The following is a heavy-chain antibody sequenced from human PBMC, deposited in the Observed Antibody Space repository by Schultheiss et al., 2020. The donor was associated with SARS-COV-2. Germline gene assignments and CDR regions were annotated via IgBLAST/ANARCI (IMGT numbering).Heavy chain of an antibody. D-gene: IGHD3-10*01. CDR1: GFTFSSYD. Sequence: GESLKISCAASGFTFSSYDMHWVRQATGKGLEWVSAIGTAGDTYYPGSVKGRFTISRDNSKNTLYLQMNSLRAEDTAVYYCAKDRGGTMVRGDWFDPWGQGTLVTVSS. CDR3: AKDRGGTMVRGDWFDP. CDR2: IGTAGDT. V-gene: IGHV3-13*01. J-gene: IGHJ5*02.